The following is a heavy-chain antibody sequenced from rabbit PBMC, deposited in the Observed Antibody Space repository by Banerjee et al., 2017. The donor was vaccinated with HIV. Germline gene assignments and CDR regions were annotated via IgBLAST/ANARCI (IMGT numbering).Heavy chain of an antibody. J-gene: IGHJ4*01. Sequence: QSLEESGGGLVQPEASLTLTCTASGFSFSSGYVMCWVRQAPGKGLEWIGCIYVGATGRTYYASWAKGRFTISKASSTTVTLQVTSLTAADTATYFCARSDAYYGYAFNLWGQGTLVTVS. CDR1: GFSFSSGYV. V-gene: IGHV1S40*01. CDR2: IYVGATGRT. CDR3: ARSDAYYGYAFNL. D-gene: IGHD6-1*01.